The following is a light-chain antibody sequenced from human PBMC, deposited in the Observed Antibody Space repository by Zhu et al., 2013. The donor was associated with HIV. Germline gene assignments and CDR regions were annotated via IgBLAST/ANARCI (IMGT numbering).Light chain of an antibody. CDR2: GTS. Sequence: DIQMTQSPSSLSASVGDRVTISCRASQGVAGWLAWYQQKPGKAPKLLIYGTSSLQSGVPSRFSGSGSGTEFSFTISSLQPEDNVTYYCQQFNNFPLTFGGGTKVEIK. V-gene: IGKV1-12*01. CDR1: QGVAGW. CDR3: QQFNNFPLT. J-gene: IGKJ4*01.